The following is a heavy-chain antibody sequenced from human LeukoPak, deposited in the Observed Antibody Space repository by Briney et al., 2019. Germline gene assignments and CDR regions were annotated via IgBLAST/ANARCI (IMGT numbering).Heavy chain of an antibody. J-gene: IGHJ4*02. CDR2: ILSSGSTI. CDR3: VRDRGISFYFDY. V-gene: IGHV3-48*03. CDR1: GFTLSSYE. Sequence: GGSLRLSCAASGFTLSSYEMNWVRQAPGKGLEWVSYILSSGSTIYYADSVKGRFTISRDNAKNSLDLQMNSLRSEDTAVYYCVRDRGISFYFDYWGQGTLVTVSS. D-gene: IGHD3-16*02.